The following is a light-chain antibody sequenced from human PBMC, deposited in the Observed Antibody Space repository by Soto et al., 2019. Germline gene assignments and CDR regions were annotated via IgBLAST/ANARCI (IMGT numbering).Light chain of an antibody. CDR1: ESISRW. CDR3: QLYSVYSSWT. J-gene: IGKJ1*01. Sequence: EIEVTLSKSALSVSVRKRVTTTVLASESISRWLAWYQQKPGKVPKLLIYQASSLESGVPSRFSGSGSGTEFTLTISSLQTEDFATYYCQLYSVYSSWTFGQGTKVDI. V-gene: IGKV1-5*03. CDR2: QAS.